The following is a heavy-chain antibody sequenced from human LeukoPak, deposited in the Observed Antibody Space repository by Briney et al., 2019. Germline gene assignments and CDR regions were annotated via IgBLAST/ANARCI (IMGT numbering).Heavy chain of an antibody. V-gene: IGHV1-2*02. Sequence: ASVKVSCKASGYTFTGYYMHWVRQAPGQGLEWMGWINSNSGGTNYAQKFQGRVTMTRDTSISTAYMELSRLRSDDTAVYYCARSYSSSSYYYDSSGYPDYWGQGTLVTVSS. CDR3: ARSYSSSSYYYDSSGYPDY. J-gene: IGHJ4*02. D-gene: IGHD3-22*01. CDR1: GYTFTGYY. CDR2: INSNSGGT.